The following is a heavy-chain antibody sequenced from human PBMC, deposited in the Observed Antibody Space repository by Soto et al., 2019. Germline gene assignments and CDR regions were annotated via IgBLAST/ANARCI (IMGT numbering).Heavy chain of an antibody. D-gene: IGHD5-18*01. Sequence: SETLSLTCTVSGGSIRSGGYYWSWVRQNPRRGLEWIGNIYYSGNTYCNPSLKSRLTISVDTSKNQFSLNLSSVTAADTAVYYCARDXLMATAGTARHYFGLDVWGPGTTVTVSS. J-gene: IGHJ6*02. CDR2: IYYSGNT. CDR3: ARDXLMATAGTARHYFGLDV. CDR1: GGSIRSGGYY. V-gene: IGHV4-31*03.